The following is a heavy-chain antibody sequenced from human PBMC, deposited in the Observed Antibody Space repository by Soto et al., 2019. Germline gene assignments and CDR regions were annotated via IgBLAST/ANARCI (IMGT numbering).Heavy chain of an antibody. CDR1: GFTFSIYA. CDR3: CYYGDYEPDY. CDR2: ISGSGGST. V-gene: IGHV3-23*01. Sequence: GGSLRLSCAASGFTFSIYAMSWFRQAPGKGLEWVSAISGSGGSTYYADSVKGRFTISRDNSKNTLYLQMNSLRAEDTAVYYCCYYGDYEPDYWGQGTLVTVSS. J-gene: IGHJ4*02. D-gene: IGHD4-17*01.